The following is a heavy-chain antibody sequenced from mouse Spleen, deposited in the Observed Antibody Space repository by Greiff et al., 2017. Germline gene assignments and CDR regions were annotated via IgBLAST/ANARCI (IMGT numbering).Heavy chain of an antibody. CDR2: IWSDGST. CDR3: ARHGPYGYDAMDY. CDR1: GFSLTSYG. Sequence: VQLQESGPGLVAPSQSLSITCTVSGFSLTSYGVHWVRQPPGKGLEWLVVIWSDGSTTYNSALKSRLSISKDNSKSQVFLKMNSLQTDDTAMYYCARHGPYGYDAMDYWGQGTSVTVSS. J-gene: IGHJ4*01. D-gene: IGHD1-1*02. V-gene: IGHV2-6-1*01.